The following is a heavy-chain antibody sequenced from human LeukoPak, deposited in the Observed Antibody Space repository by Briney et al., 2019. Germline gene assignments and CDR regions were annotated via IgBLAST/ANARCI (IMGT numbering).Heavy chain of an antibody. CDR2: IKSKTDGETT. CDR3: TTDLGTYYHGSQRLIPIDY. CDR1: GFTFTNAW. D-gene: IGHD3-10*01. Sequence: PGGSLRLSCVESGFTFTNAWMSWVRQAPGKGLEWIGRIKSKTDGETTNYAEPVRGRFTISRDDSKSAVYLQMNSLKIEGTAVYYCTTDLGTYYHGSQRLIPIDYWGQGTLVTVSS. J-gene: IGHJ4*02. V-gene: IGHV3-15*01.